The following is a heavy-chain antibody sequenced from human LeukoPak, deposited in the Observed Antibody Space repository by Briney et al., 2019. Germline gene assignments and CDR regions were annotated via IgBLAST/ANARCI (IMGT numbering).Heavy chain of an antibody. CDR3: ARASPIRAGDY. D-gene: IGHD2-2*02. Sequence: ASVKVSCTASGYTFTGYYIHWVRQAPGQGLEWMGRITPSSGDTKFAQKFQGRVTMTRDTSISTAYMELSRLRSDDTAVYYCARASPIRAGDYWGQGTLVTVSS. CDR1: GYTFTGYY. V-gene: IGHV1-2*06. CDR2: ITPSSGDT. J-gene: IGHJ4*02.